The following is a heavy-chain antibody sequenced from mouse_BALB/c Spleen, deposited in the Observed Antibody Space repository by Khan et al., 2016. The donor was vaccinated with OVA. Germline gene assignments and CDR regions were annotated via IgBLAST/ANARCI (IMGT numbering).Heavy chain of an antibody. D-gene: IGHD2-10*01. CDR3: ARPPYFSYVMVY. J-gene: IGHJ4*01. CDR1: GYTFTHYG. CDR2: INTYTGEP. Sequence: QIRLVQSGPELKKPGETVKISCKASGYTFTHYGMNWVKQAPGKGLKWMGWINTYTGEPTYADDFKGRFAFSLETSASTAYLQINNLKNEDTATYFCARPPYFSYVMVYWGQGTSATVSS. V-gene: IGHV9-3-1*01.